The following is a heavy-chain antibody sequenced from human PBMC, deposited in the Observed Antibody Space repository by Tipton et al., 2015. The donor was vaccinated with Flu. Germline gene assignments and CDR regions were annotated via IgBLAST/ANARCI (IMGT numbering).Heavy chain of an antibody. J-gene: IGHJ4*02. V-gene: IGHV4-39*07. CDR1: GTSFSIDTFY. CDR2: RHYNGRA. CDR3: ARASGSGTYVIFDY. Sequence: LRLSCSVSGTSFSIDTFYWGWVRQPPGRGLEWIGTRHYNGRAYYNPSLKSRVTISADTSKAQLSLKLTSVTAADTAVYYCARASGSGTYVIFDYWGQGTLVTVSS. D-gene: IGHD3-10*01.